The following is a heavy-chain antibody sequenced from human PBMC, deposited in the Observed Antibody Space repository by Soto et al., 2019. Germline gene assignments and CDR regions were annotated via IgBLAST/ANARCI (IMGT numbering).Heavy chain of an antibody. CDR1: GGTFSSYA. J-gene: IGHJ5*02. CDR2: IIPIFGTA. Sequence: SVKVSCKASGGTFSSYAISWVRQAPGQGLEWMGGIIPIFGTANYAQKFQGRVTITADESTSTAYMELSSLRSEGTAVYYCARGFSGGKVWFDPWGQGTLVTVSS. V-gene: IGHV1-69*13. CDR3: ARGFSGGKVWFDP. D-gene: IGHD2-15*01.